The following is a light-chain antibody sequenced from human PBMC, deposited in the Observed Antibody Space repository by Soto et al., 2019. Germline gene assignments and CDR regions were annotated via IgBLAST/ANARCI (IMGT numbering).Light chain of an antibody. CDR3: QQTYSVPPT. V-gene: IGKV1-39*01. CDR2: SSS. Sequence: IHVTQSPSSLSASVGDRVTLTCRTSQHVATYLNWYQQKSGRAPTLLIYSSSGLQPGVSPRFSGSGSGTDFTLTISSLQSEDFATYFCQQTYSVPPTFGQGTTVDFK. CDR1: QHVATY. J-gene: IGKJ1*01.